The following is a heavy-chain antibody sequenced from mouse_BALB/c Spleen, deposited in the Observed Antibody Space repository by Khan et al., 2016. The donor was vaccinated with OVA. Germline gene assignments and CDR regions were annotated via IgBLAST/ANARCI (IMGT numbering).Heavy chain of an antibody. CDR2: IWSDGST. CDR1: GFSLTNYG. J-gene: IGHJ4*01. V-gene: IGHV2-6-1*01. Sequence: QVQLKQSGPGLVAPSQRLSITCTISGFSLTNYGVHWVRQPPGKGLEWLVVIWSDGSTTYNSTLKSRLSISKDNSKSQVFLKMNNLQTDDTAMYFCARQPYYHYYIMDYWGQGTSVTVSS. CDR3: ARQPYYHYYIMDY. D-gene: IGHD2-10*01.